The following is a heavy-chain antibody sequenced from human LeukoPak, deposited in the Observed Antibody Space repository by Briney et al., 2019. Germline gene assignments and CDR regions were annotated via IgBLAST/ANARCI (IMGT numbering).Heavy chain of an antibody. D-gene: IGHD5-24*01. J-gene: IGHJ6*02. CDR2: INPSGDTT. V-gene: IGHV1-46*01. CDR1: GYTFTSYD. Sequence: ASVKVSCKASGYTFTSYDINWVRQATGQWLEWMAIINPSGDTTSHTQKFQGRVTMTRDTSASTVYMELSSLRSEDTAVYYCASVYKNGMDVWGQGTTVTVSS. CDR3: ASVYKNGMDV.